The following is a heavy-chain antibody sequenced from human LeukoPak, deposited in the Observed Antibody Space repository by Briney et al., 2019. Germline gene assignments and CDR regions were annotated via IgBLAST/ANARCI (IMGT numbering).Heavy chain of an antibody. Sequence: SVKVSCKTSGGTFSSSAITWVRQAPGQGLEWMGRIIPVLNITSYAQKFQGRVTITADTSTSTVYMELSSLRSEEAAVYYCARDQGLTAPPPYGLDVWGQGTTVIVSS. J-gene: IGHJ6*02. CDR1: GGTFSSSA. V-gene: IGHV1-69*04. CDR3: ARDQGLTAPPPYGLDV. CDR2: IIPVLNIT. D-gene: IGHD5-18*01.